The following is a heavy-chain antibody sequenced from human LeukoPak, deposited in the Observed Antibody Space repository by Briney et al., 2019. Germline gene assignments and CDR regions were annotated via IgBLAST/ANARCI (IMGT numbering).Heavy chain of an antibody. D-gene: IGHD6-19*01. J-gene: IGHJ4*02. V-gene: IGHV3-30*03. CDR1: GFTFSSYG. Sequence: GGSLRLSCAASGFTFSSYGMHWVRQAPGKGLEWVAVISYDGSNKYYADSVKGRFTISRDNSKNTLYLQMNSLRAEDTAVYYCARGGYSSGWSQGGLDYWGQGTLVTVSS. CDR3: ARGGYSSGWSQGGLDY. CDR2: ISYDGSNK.